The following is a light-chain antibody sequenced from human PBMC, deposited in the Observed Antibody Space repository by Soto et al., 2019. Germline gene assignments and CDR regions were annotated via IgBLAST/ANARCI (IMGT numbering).Light chain of an antibody. J-gene: IGLJ1*01. CDR1: SSDVGAYNY. Sequence: QSVLTQPASVSGSPGQSITISCTGTSSDVGAYNYVSWYQQHPGRAPKLMIYEVSRRPSGVSTRFSGSKSDNTASLTISGLQAEDEADYYCISYTSRRIYVFGTGTKVT. CDR3: ISYTSRRIYV. V-gene: IGLV2-14*01. CDR2: EVS.